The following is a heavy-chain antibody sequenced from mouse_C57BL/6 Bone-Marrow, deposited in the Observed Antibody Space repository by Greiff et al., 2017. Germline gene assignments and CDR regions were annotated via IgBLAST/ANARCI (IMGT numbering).Heavy chain of an antibody. CDR2: IDPSDSYT. CDR3: ARDYYSNKYEAMDY. D-gene: IGHD2-5*01. J-gene: IGHJ4*01. Sequence: VQLQQPGAELVMPGASVKLSCKASGYTFTSYWMHWVKQRPGQGLEWIGEIDPSDSYTNYHQKFKGKSTLTVDTSSSTAYMQLSSLTSEDSAVDYCARDYYSNKYEAMDYWGQGTTVTVSS. CDR1: GYTFTSYW. V-gene: IGHV1-69*01.